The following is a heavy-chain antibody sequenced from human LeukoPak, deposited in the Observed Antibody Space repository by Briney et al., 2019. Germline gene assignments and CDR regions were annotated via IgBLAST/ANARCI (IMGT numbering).Heavy chain of an antibody. CDR1: GFTFSSYS. Sequence: GGSLRLSCAASGFTFSSYSMNWVRQAPGKGLEWVSSISSSSSYIYYADSVKGRFTISRDNAKNSLYLQMNSLRAEDTAVYYCAKDTHPSITMVRGVIQGIFDYWGQGTLVTVSS. D-gene: IGHD3-10*01. CDR2: ISSSSSYI. J-gene: IGHJ4*02. CDR3: AKDTHPSITMVRGVIQGIFDY. V-gene: IGHV3-21*04.